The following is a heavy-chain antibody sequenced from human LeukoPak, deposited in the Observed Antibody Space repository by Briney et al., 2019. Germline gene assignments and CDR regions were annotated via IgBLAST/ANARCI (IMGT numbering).Heavy chain of an antibody. CDR2: ISGSGDNT. J-gene: IGHJ4*02. CDR3: AKGPLIAVAGTTWDY. CDR1: GFTFSSYA. D-gene: IGHD6-19*01. Sequence: GGSLRLSCAASGFTFSSYAMSWVRQAPWKGLEWVSAISGSGDNTYYADSVKGRFTISRDNSKNTLYLQMDSLRAEDTAVYYCAKGPLIAVAGTTWDYWGQGSLVTVSS. V-gene: IGHV3-23*01.